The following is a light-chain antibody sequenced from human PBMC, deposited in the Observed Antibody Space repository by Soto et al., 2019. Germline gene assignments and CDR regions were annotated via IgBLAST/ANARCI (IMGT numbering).Light chain of an antibody. J-gene: IGKJ4*01. CDR1: QSVRSY. Sequence: EIVVTPSPATLSVSAGERATLSCRARQSVRSYLAWYQQKPGQAPRLLIYDASNRATGIPARFSGSGSGTDFTLTISSLEPEDFAVYYCQQRSNWPRGLTFGGGTKVDIK. V-gene: IGKV3-11*01. CDR3: QQRSNWPRGLT. CDR2: DAS.